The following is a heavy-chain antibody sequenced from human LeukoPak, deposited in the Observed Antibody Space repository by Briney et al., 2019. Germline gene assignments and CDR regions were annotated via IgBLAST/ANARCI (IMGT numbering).Heavy chain of an antibody. CDR1: GFTFSNAW. J-gene: IGHJ4*02. Sequence: GGSLRLSCAASGFTFSNAWMNWVRQPPGKGLEWVGRIKSKADGGITDYAEPVKGRFTFSRDDSKDTLYLQMNSLKTEDTAVYYCTTTYYYDSSPGSFDYWGQGTLVTVSS. CDR3: TTTYYYDSSPGSFDY. V-gene: IGHV3-15*01. D-gene: IGHD3-22*01. CDR2: IKSKADGGIT.